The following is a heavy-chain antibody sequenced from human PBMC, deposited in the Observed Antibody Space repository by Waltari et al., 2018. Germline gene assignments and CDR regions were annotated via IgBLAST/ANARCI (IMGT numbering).Heavy chain of an antibody. CDR1: GGTFSSYA. CDR3: ARGAYDSSGYEMDFDY. J-gene: IGHJ4*02. D-gene: IGHD3-22*01. V-gene: IGHV1-69*12. CDR2: IIPIFGTA. Sequence: QVQLVQSGAEVKKPGSSVKVSCKASGGTFSSYAISWVRQAPGQGLEWMGGIIPIFGTANYAHKCEGRVTITADESTSTAYMELSSLRSEDTAVYYCARGAYDSSGYEMDFDYWGQGTLVTVSS.